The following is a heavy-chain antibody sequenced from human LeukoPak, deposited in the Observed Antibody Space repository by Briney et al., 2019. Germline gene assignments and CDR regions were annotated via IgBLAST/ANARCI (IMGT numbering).Heavy chain of an antibody. D-gene: IGHD3-10*01. CDR3: AKGAFPRGCLDY. Sequence: PGRSLRLFCVASGFTFSTYAMYWVRQAPGMGLEWVAVVTSDGSNAYDADSVNGRFTISRDNSKNTLYLQMNSLRAEDTAVYYCAKGAFPRGCLDYWGQGTLVTVSS. CDR2: VTSDGSNA. CDR1: GFTFSTYA. V-gene: IGHV3-30-3*01. J-gene: IGHJ4*02.